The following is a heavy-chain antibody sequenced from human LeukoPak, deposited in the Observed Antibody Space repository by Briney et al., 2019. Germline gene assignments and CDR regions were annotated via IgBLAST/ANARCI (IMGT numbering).Heavy chain of an antibody. CDR1: GFRFSSYW. J-gene: IGHJ4*02. CDR2: IKQDGSEK. D-gene: IGHD2-8*02. V-gene: IGHV3-7*01. Sequence: GGSLRLSCAASGFRFSSYWMSWFGQAPGKGLEWVANIKQDGSEKSYVDSVKGRLTISRDNAKNALYLQMNSLRAEDTAVYYCARVLRGGFDYWGQGTLVTVSS. CDR3: ARVLRGGFDY.